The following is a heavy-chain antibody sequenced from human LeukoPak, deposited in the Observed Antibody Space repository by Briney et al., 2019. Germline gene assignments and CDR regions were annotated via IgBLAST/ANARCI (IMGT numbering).Heavy chain of an antibody. Sequence: SVKVSCKASGGTFSSYSISWVRQAPGQGLEWMGGIIPIFGTANYAQKFQGRVTITAEESTSTAYTELSSLRSEDTAVYYCAVSRGSPWEYFDYWGQGTLVTVSS. D-gene: IGHD6-25*01. V-gene: IGHV1-69*01. CDR1: GGTFSSYS. CDR3: AVSRGSPWEYFDY. CDR2: IIPIFGTA. J-gene: IGHJ4*02.